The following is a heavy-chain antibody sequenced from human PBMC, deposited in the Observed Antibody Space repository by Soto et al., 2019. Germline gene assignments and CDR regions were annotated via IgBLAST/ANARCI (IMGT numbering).Heavy chain of an antibody. Sequence: QVQLVQSGAEVKKPGASVKVSCKASGYTFTGYYIHWVRQAPGQELEWMGWINPNSGGTNYAQKFQGRVTMTRDTSISTGYMELSSLRTDDTAEYYCARAAPSAYYFDYWGQGTLVTVSS. CDR2: INPNSGGT. CDR3: ARAAPSAYYFDY. CDR1: GYTFTGYY. V-gene: IGHV1-2*02. D-gene: IGHD6-25*01. J-gene: IGHJ4*02.